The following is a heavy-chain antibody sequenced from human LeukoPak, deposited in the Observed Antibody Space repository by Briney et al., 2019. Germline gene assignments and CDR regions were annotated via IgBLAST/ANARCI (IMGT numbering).Heavy chain of an antibody. Sequence: ASVKVSCKASGYTFTGYYMHWVRQAPGQGLEWMGWINPNSGGTNYAQKFQGRVTMTRDTSISTAYMELSRLRSDDTAVYYCARGRDDFWSGYYSDFDYWGRGTLVTVSS. CDR3: ARGRDDFWSGYYSDFDY. CDR1: GYTFTGYY. V-gene: IGHV1-2*02. D-gene: IGHD3-3*01. J-gene: IGHJ4*02. CDR2: INPNSGGT.